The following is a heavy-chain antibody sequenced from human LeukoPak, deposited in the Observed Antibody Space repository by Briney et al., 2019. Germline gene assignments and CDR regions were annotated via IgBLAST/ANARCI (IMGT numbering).Heavy chain of an antibody. CDR3: ARLVGDRTIYDY. CDR1: GFTFSSNS. Sequence: GGSLSLSCAASGFTFSSNSMNGVPQAPGKGREGVSSIGSSSSYIYHADSVKGRFTISRDNAKNSLYLQMNSLRVEDTAVYYCARLVGDRTIYDYWGQGTPVTASS. CDR2: IGSSSSYI. J-gene: IGHJ4*02. V-gene: IGHV3-21*01. D-gene: IGHD1-26*01.